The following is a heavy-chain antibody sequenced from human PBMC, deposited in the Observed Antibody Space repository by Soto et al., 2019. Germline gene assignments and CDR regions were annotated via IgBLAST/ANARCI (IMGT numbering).Heavy chain of an antibody. CDR3: ASERSAQYFDF. V-gene: IGHV1-69*06. D-gene: IGHD1-26*01. CDR1: GGTFSSHG. CDR2: IIPTFGTP. Sequence: QVQLVQSGTVVQRRGSSVKVSCQASGGTFSSHGMAWVRQAPGQGLEWMGGIIPTFGTPTYAPKFQGRVTITADKSTNTAYTELSSLRSDDTGVYYCASERSAQYFDFWGEGPLITVSS. J-gene: IGHJ4*02.